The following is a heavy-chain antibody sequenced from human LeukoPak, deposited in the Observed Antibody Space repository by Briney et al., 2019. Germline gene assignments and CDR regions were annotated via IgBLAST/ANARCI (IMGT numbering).Heavy chain of an antibody. Sequence: SETLSLTCTVSGGSISSYYWSWIRQPAGRGLEWIGRIYTSGSTNYNPSLKSRVTMSVDTSKNQLSLKLRSVTAADTAVYYCARGYNWGSPTRNFYYLDVWGKGTTVTVSS. V-gene: IGHV4-4*07. D-gene: IGHD7-27*01. J-gene: IGHJ6*03. CDR1: GGSISSYY. CDR2: IYTSGST. CDR3: ARGYNWGSPTRNFYYLDV.